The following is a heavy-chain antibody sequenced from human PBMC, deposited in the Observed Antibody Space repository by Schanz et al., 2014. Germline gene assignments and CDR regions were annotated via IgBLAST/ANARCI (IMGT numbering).Heavy chain of an antibody. CDR3: ARAPPPYSSSPYYWYYGMDV. D-gene: IGHD6-6*01. Sequence: EVQLVESGGGLVQPGGSLRLSCAASGFNFRSYPMSWVRQAPGKGLEWVSAISASGGSTYYADSVKGRFTISRDNAKNSVNLERNSLRAEASAVYYCARAPPPYSSSPYYWYYGMDVWGQGTTVTVS. CDR2: ISASGGST. CDR1: GFNFRSYP. J-gene: IGHJ6*02. V-gene: IGHV3-23*04.